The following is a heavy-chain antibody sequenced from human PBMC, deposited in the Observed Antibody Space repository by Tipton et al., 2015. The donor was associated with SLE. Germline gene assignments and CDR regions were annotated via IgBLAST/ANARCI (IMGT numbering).Heavy chain of an antibody. CDR3: ARMSDPRRLDY. CDR1: GGFISDYY. Sequence: TLSLTCSVSGGFISDYYWSWIRQSPGKELEWIAYMYHTGDTNYSPSLRSRVSTSMDTSKNQFSLKVRSVTAADSAVYYCARMSDPRRLDYWGQGTLVTVSS. D-gene: IGHD6-6*01. J-gene: IGHJ4*02. V-gene: IGHV4-59*01. CDR2: MYHTGDT.